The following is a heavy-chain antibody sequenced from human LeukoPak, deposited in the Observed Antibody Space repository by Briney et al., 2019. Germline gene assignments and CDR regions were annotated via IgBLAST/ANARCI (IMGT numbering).Heavy chain of an antibody. V-gene: IGHV3-20*04. D-gene: IGHD3-10*01. Sequence: GGSLRLSCAASGFTFDDYGMSWVRQAPGKGLEGVSGINWSGGSTGYADSVKGRFTISRDNAKNSLYLQMNRLRAEVTAVYYCARALWFGETFPAYWGQGTLVTVSS. J-gene: IGHJ4*02. CDR3: ARALWFGETFPAY. CDR2: INWSGGST. CDR1: GFTFDDYG.